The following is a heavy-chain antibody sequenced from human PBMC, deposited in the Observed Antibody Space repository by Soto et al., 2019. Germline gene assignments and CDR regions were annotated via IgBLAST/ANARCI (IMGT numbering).Heavy chain of an antibody. J-gene: IGHJ3*02. D-gene: IGHD6-13*01. CDR2: ISSSSSYI. CDR3: ARVGIAAAGTAFDI. Sequence: GGSLRLSCAASGFTFSSYSMNWVRQAPGKGLEWVSSISSSSSYIYYADSVKGRFTISRDNAKNSLYLQMNSLRAEEATVYYCARVGIAAAGTAFDIWGQGTMVTVSS. V-gene: IGHV3-21*01. CDR1: GFTFSSYS.